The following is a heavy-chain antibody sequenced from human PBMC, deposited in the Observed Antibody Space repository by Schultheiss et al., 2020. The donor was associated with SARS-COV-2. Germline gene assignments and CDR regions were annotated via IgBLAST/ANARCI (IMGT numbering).Heavy chain of an antibody. D-gene: IGHD6-19*01. Sequence: GESLKISCADSGFIVRTNYMSWVRQAPGKGLEWVSVIYNCGSTYYADSVKGRFTVSRDNAKSSLHLQMDSLRVEDTAVYYCARDDYLAVAATHSFHYWGQGTLVTVSS. CDR1: GFIVRTNY. CDR2: IYNCGST. V-gene: IGHV3-66*03. CDR3: ARDDYLAVAATHSFHY. J-gene: IGHJ4*02.